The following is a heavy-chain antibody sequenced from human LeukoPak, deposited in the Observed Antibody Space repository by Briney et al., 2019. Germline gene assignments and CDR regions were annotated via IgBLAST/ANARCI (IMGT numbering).Heavy chain of an antibody. CDR2: ITSSGGGT. V-gene: IGHV3-23*01. Sequence: GGSLRLSCAASGITFSSFAMSWVRQLPGKGLEWVSGITSSGGGTYYAESVKGRFTISRDNSKNTVYMQMNSLRVEDTAIYYCAKDQTLAGVNFFDFWGQGTLVTVSS. D-gene: IGHD3-10*01. CDR1: GITFSSFA. J-gene: IGHJ4*02. CDR3: AKDQTLAGVNFFDF.